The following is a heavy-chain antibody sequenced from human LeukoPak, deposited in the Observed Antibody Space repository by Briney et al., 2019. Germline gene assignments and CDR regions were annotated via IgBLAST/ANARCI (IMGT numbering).Heavy chain of an antibody. CDR3: ARDQDSNFDY. D-gene: IGHD2-15*01. J-gene: IGHJ4*02. CDR2: IYYSGST. Sequence: SETLSXXXTVSGGSISSSSYYWGWIRQPPGXXLEWIGSIYYSGSTYYNPSLKSRVTISVDTSKNQFSLKLSSVTAADTAVYYCARDQDSNFDYWGQGTLVTVSS. CDR1: GGSISSSSYY. V-gene: IGHV4-39*07.